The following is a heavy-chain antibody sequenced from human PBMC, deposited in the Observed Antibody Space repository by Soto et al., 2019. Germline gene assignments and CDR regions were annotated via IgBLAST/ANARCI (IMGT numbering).Heavy chain of an antibody. CDR1: GFTFGTTD. CDR2: IDGSGGIT. V-gene: IGHV3-23*01. D-gene: IGHD3-10*01. Sequence: QLLQSGGGLVQPGGSLTLSCAASGFTFGTTDMSWVRQAPGEGLEWVSTIDGSGGITYYADSVKGRFTISRDNSRNTVYLQVNSLRGDDTALYYCVKNSGWFNTWGQGALVTVSS. J-gene: IGHJ5*02. CDR3: VKNSGWFNT.